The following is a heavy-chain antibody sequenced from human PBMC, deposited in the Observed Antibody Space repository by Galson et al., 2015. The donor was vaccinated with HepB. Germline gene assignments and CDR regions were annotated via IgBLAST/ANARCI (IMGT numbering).Heavy chain of an antibody. CDR3: ARVFSGEPNLQYFFC. V-gene: IGHV1-69*13. Sequence: SVKVSCKASGGTFNKYALNWVRQAPGRGLEWMGGIIPLFGTANYAQKFQGRVTITADESTSTAFMELRGLRSEDTAVYYCARVFSGEPNLQYFFCWGQGTLVTVSS. CDR2: IIPLFGTA. CDR1: GGTFNKYA. J-gene: IGHJ4*02. D-gene: IGHD3-9*01.